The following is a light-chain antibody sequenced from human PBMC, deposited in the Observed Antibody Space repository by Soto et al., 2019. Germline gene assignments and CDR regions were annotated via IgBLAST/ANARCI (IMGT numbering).Light chain of an antibody. CDR2: AAS. CDR3: HQTDSIPET. J-gene: IGKJ1*01. CDR1: QSISLF. Sequence: DIQMTQSPSSLSASVGDTVTITCRASQSISLFLNWYQQKPGKAPKLLIYAASSLQSGVPSRFTGNGSGTDFTLTISSLPPEDFATYYCHQTDSIPETFGQGTKVEIK. V-gene: IGKV1-39*01.